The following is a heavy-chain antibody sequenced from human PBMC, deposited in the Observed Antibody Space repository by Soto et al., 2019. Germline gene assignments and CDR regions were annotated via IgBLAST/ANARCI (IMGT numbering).Heavy chain of an antibody. D-gene: IGHD3-10*01. J-gene: IGHJ4*02. Sequence: SETLSLTCTVSGCSISSYYWSWIRQPPGKGLEWIGYIYYSGSTNYNPSLKSRVTISVDTSKNQFSLKLSSVTAADTAVYYCARGKSYGSGSYYNIIDYWGQGTLVTVSS. CDR1: GCSISSYY. CDR2: IYYSGST. V-gene: IGHV4-59*01. CDR3: ARGKSYGSGSYYNIIDY.